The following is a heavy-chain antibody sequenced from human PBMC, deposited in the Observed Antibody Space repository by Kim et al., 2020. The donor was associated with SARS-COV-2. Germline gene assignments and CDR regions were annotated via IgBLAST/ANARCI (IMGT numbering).Heavy chain of an antibody. CDR3: ARAAVLRYFDWFREPCCYFDY. Sequence: SETLSLTCTVSGGSISSGGYYWSWIRQHPGKGLEWIGYIYYSGSTYYNPSLKSRVTISVDTSKNQFSLKLSSVTAADTAVYYCARAAVLRYFDWFREPCCYFDYWGQGTLVTVSS. D-gene: IGHD3-9*01. V-gene: IGHV4-31*03. J-gene: IGHJ4*02. CDR2: IYYSGST. CDR1: GGSISSGGYY.